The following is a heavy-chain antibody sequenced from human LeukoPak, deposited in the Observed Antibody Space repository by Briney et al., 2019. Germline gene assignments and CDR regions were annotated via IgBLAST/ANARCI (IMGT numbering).Heavy chain of an antibody. CDR1: GFTFNTYG. CDR2: IWYDGSNK. J-gene: IGHJ4*02. Sequence: GRSLRLSCAASGFTFNTYGMHWVRQAPGKGLEWVAVIWYDGSNKYYADSVRGRFTISRDNSKNTLYLQMHSLRAEDTAVYFCVRDSGEIPNTYYYDSSGYLHYWGPGTLVTVSS. D-gene: IGHD3-22*01. CDR3: VRDSGEIPNTYYYDSSGYLHY. V-gene: IGHV3-33*01.